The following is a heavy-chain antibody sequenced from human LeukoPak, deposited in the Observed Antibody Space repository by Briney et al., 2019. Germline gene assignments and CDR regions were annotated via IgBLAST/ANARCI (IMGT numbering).Heavy chain of an antibody. CDR2: ISCSGST. J-gene: IGHJ5*02. Sequence: PSETLSLTCTVSGGSIRSYYWSWIRQPPGKGLEWIGYISCSGSTNYIPSLKSRVTISVDTSKNQFSLKLSSVTAADTAVYYCARHATIIARPIWFDPWGQGTLVTVSS. V-gene: IGHV4-59*08. D-gene: IGHD6-6*01. CDR1: GGSIRSYY. CDR3: ARHATIIARPIWFDP.